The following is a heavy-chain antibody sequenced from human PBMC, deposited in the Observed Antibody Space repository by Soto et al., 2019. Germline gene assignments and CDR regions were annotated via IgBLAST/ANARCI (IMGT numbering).Heavy chain of an antibody. CDR3: ARSSGGVYGIIIGGTNWFGP. CDR1: ADTFTSYY. Sequence: VQLVQSGAEVRKPGASVKVSCKAPADTFTSYYLNWVRQAPGQGLAWMGIINPNGGSTRYAQKFQCRVTLTRDTPASTVSREVRDLRSDDTAPYFGARSSGGVYGIIIGGTNWFGPWGQGTLVTGSS. D-gene: IGHD3-10*01. J-gene: IGHJ5*02. V-gene: IGHV1-46*01. CDR2: INPNGGST.